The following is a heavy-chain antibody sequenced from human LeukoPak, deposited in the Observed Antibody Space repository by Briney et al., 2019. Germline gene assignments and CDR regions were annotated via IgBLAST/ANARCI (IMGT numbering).Heavy chain of an antibody. Sequence: GGSLRLSCAASGFTFDDYGMSWVRQAPGKGLEWVSGINWNGGSTGYADSVKGRFTISRDNAKNSLYLQMNRLRAEDTALYYCARDTAMVHYFDYWGQGTLVTVSS. CDR3: ARDTAMVHYFDY. D-gene: IGHD5-18*01. J-gene: IGHJ4*02. V-gene: IGHV3-20*04. CDR1: GFTFDDYG. CDR2: INWNGGST.